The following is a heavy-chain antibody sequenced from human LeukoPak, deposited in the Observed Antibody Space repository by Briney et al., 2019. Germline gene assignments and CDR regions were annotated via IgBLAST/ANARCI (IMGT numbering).Heavy chain of an antibody. CDR2: ISDSAGIT. D-gene: IGHD6-13*01. Sequence: GGSLRLSCAASGFTFTNYPMSWVPQAPGKGLEWGSSISDSAGITYYADSVKGRVTISRDNSKNILYLQMNTLRAEDTAVYYCAKSGFAASGRNIWFDPWGQGTLVTVSS. J-gene: IGHJ5*02. CDR3: AKSGFAASGRNIWFDP. V-gene: IGHV3-23*01. CDR1: GFTFTNYP.